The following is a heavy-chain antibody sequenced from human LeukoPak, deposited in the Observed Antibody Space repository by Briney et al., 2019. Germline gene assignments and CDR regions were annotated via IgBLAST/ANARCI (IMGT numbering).Heavy chain of an antibody. CDR3: ADYYASGSYPP. V-gene: IGHV3-15*07. Sequence: GGSLRLSCAASGFSFSNAWMNWIRQAPGKGLEWVGRILSKTSGGTTDYATPVKGRFTISRDDSKNMLYLHMNSLQIEDTAVYYCADYYASGSYPPWGQGTLVTVSS. D-gene: IGHD3-10*01. CDR1: GFSFSNAW. CDR2: ILSKTSGGTT. J-gene: IGHJ5*02.